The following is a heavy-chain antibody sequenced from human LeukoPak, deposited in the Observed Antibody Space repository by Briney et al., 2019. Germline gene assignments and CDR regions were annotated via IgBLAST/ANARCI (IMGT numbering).Heavy chain of an antibody. CDR2: IKRDGSET. V-gene: IGHV3-7*01. Sequence: GGSLRLSCAASGFSFSTYWMSWVRQAPGKGLEWVANIKRDGSETYYVDSVKGRFTISRDNAKNSVYLQMNNLRAEDTAVYYCARDQHFDWLPIDYWGQGTLVTVSS. CDR3: ARDQHFDWLPIDY. D-gene: IGHD3-9*01. J-gene: IGHJ4*02. CDR1: GFSFSTYW.